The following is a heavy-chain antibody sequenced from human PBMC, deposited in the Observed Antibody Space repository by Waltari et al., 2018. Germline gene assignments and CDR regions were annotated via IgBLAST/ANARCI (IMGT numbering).Heavy chain of an antibody. V-gene: IGHV1-2*02. D-gene: IGHD3-22*01. CDR2: INPNSGGT. CDR1: GYTFTGYY. CDR3: ARDAYYYDSSGYYYQCYFDY. Sequence: QVQLVQSGAEVKKPGASVKVSCKASGYTFTGYYMNWVRQATGQGLEWMGWINPNSGGTNYAQKFQGRVTMTRDTSISTAYMELSRLRSDDTAVYYCARDAYYYDSSGYYYQCYFDYWGQGTLVTVSS. J-gene: IGHJ4*02.